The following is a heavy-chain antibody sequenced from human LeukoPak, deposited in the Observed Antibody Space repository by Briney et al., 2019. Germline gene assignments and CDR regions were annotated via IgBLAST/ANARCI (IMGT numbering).Heavy chain of an antibody. Sequence: PSETLSFTCTVSGGSISSSSYYWGWIRQPPGKGLEWIGRIYYSGSTYYNPSLKSRVTISVDTSKNQFSLKLSSVTAADTAVYYCVRGWTYYYDSSGRKEFDYWGQGTLVTVSS. D-gene: IGHD3-22*01. CDR2: IYYSGST. J-gene: IGHJ4*02. V-gene: IGHV4-39*07. CDR1: GGSISSSSYY. CDR3: VRGWTYYYDSSGRKEFDY.